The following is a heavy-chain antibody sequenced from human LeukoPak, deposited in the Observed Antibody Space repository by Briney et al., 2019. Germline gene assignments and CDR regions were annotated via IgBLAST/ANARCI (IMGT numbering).Heavy chain of an antibody. CDR3: AATKLGYSYGHAFDY. V-gene: IGHV5-51*01. Sequence: GASLKISCKGSGYIFTSYWIGWVRQLPGKGLEWMGIIYLGDSDTRYSPSFQGQVTISADKSISTAYLQWSSLKASDTAMYYCAATKLGYSYGHAFDYWGQGTLVTVSS. CDR1: GYIFTSYW. CDR2: IYLGDSDT. J-gene: IGHJ4*02. D-gene: IGHD5-18*01.